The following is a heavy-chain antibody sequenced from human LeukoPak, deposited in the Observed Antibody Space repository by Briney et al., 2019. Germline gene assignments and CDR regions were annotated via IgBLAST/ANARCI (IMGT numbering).Heavy chain of an antibody. J-gene: IGHJ3*02. CDR2: ISYDGSNK. Sequence: PGRSLRLSCAASGFTFSSYAMHWVRQAPGKGLEWVAVISYDGSNKYYADSVKGRFTISRDNSKNTLDLQMNSLRAEDTAVYYCARDDRLAYYYDSSPSGGAFDIWGQGTMVTVSS. V-gene: IGHV3-30-3*01. CDR1: GFTFSSYA. CDR3: ARDDRLAYYYDSSPSGGAFDI. D-gene: IGHD3-22*01.